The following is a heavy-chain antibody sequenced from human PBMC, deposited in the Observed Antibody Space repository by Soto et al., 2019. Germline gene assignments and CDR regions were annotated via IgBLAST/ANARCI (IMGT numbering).Heavy chain of an antibody. CDR1: GGTFSSYA. V-gene: IGHV1-69*13. CDR3: ARDLGRAISTRPGTLLSRSAHAEMDA. Sequence: GASVKVSCKASGGTFSSYAISWVRQAPGQGLEWMGGIIPIFGTANYAQKFQGRVTITADESTSTAYMELSSLRSEDTAVYYCARDLGRAISTRPGTLLSRSAHAEMDAWGRGPTVSVSS. CDR2: IIPIFGTA. D-gene: IGHD6-6*01. J-gene: IGHJ6*02.